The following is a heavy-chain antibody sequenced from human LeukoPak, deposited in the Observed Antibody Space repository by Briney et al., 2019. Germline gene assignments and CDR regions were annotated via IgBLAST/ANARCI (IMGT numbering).Heavy chain of an antibody. CDR3: ARVRVTIFGVAKYYFDY. D-gene: IGHD3-3*01. CDR2: INPNSGGT. V-gene: IGHV1-2*02. Sequence: ASVKVSCKASGYTFTGYYMHWVRQAPGQGLEWMGWINPNSGGTNYAQKFQGRVTMTRDTSISTAYMELSRLRSDDTAVYYCARVRVTIFGVAKYYFDYWGQGTLVTVSS. CDR1: GYTFTGYY. J-gene: IGHJ4*02.